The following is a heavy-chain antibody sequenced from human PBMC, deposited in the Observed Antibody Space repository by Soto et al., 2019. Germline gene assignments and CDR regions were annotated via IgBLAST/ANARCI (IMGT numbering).Heavy chain of an antibody. CDR1: GFTFSSYS. J-gene: IGHJ4*02. V-gene: IGHV3-48*01. CDR2: ITNSGSTI. D-gene: IGHD4-17*01. CDR3: ARDIGSMTTVTSFDY. Sequence: EVQLVESGGGLVQPGGSLRLSCAASGFTFSSYSMNWVRQAPGKGLEWVSYITNSGSTIYYADSVKGRFTISRDNAKNSLYLQMNSLRAEDTAVYYCARDIGSMTTVTSFDYWGQGTLVTVSS.